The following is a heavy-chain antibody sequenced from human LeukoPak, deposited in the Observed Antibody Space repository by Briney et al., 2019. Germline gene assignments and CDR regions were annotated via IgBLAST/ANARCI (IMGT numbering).Heavy chain of an antibody. CDR1: GGSINSGGYY. Sequence: SETLSLTCTVSGGSINSGGYYWSWIRRHPGKGLEWFGYISYSGSTYYNPSLKSRVTISVDMSKKQFSLKLSSVTAADTAVYYCAREGSEGYYDSSGYRYFDYWGQGTLVTVSS. D-gene: IGHD3-22*01. CDR2: ISYSGST. J-gene: IGHJ4*02. CDR3: AREGSEGYYDSSGYRYFDY. V-gene: IGHV4-31*03.